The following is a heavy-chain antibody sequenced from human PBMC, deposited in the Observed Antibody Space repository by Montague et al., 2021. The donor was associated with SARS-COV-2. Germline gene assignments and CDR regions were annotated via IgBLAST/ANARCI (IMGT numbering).Heavy chain of an antibody. V-gene: IGHV4-39*07. CDR3: ARDIRIPMLIVIQGYGMDV. J-gene: IGHJ6*02. Sequence: SETLSLTCTVSGGSISSSSSYWGWIRQPPGMRLEWIGSIYYSGSTYYNPSLKSRITISVDTSKNQFSLRLTSVTAADTAVYYCARDIRIPMLIVIQGYGMDVWGQGTTVTVSS. CDR1: GGSISSSSSY. D-gene: IGHD3-22*01. CDR2: IYYSGST.